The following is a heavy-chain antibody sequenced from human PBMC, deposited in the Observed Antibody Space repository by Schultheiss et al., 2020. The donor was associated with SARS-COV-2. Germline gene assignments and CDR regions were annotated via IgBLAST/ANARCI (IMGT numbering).Heavy chain of an antibody. D-gene: IGHD1-7*01. CDR3: ARGPDELELRGQGDY. CDR1: GYTFTSYG. CDR2: ISAYNGNT. J-gene: IGHJ4*02. Sequence: ASVKVSCKASGYTFTSYGISWVRQAPGQGLEWMGWISAYNGNTNYAQKLQGRVTMTTDTSTSTAYMELRSLRSDDTAVYYCARGPDELELRGQGDYWGQGTLVTVSS. V-gene: IGHV1-18*01.